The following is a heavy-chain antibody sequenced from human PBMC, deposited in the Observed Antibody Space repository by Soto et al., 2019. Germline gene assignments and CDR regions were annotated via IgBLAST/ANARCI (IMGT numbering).Heavy chain of an antibody. CDR2: ISSSGSTI. D-gene: IGHD2-2*01. CDR3: ARLFNVVVPAAIWEYYGMDV. Sequence: GGSLRLSCAASGFTFSSYEMNWVRQAPGKGLEWVSYISSSGSTIYYADSVKGRFTISRDNAKNSLYLQMNSLRAEDTAVYYCARLFNVVVPAAIWEYYGMDVWGQGTTVTASS. CDR1: GFTFSSYE. J-gene: IGHJ6*02. V-gene: IGHV3-48*03.